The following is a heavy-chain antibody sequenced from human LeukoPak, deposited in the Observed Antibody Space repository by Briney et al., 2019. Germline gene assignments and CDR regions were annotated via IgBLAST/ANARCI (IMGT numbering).Heavy chain of an antibody. CDR3: ARGDLTNWFDP. Sequence: GGSLRLSCAASGFTFSSYSMNWVRQAPGKGLEWVSSISSSSYIYYADSVRGRFTISRDNAKNSLYLQMNSLRDEDTAVYYCARGDLTNWFDPWGQGTLVTVSS. CDR2: ISSSSYI. J-gene: IGHJ5*02. CDR1: GFTFSSYS. V-gene: IGHV3-21*01.